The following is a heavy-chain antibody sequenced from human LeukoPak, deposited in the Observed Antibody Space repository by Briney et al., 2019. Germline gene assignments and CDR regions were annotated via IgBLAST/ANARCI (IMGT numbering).Heavy chain of an antibody. V-gene: IGHV4-34*01. D-gene: IGHD6-13*01. Sequence: PSETLSLTCAVYGGSFSGYYWSWIRQPPGKGLEWIGEINHSGSTNYNPSLKSRVTISVDTSKNQFSLKLSSVTAADTAVYYCARATAAGTILSWGQGTLVTVSS. CDR2: INHSGST. CDR1: GGSFSGYY. J-gene: IGHJ4*02. CDR3: ARATAAGTILS.